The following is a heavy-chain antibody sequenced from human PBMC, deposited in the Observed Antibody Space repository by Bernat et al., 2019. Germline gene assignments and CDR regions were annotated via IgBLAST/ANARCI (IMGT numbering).Heavy chain of an antibody. CDR1: GFTFSSYG. CDR3: AKDGGSYWNCDY. Sequence: QVQRVESGGGVVQPGGSLRLSCAASGFTFSSYGMRWVRQAPGKGLEWVAFRRFDGSNKYYADSVKGRFTISRDNSKSTLYLQMNSLRAEDTAVYYCAKDGGSYWNCDYWGQGTLVTVSS. V-gene: IGHV3-30*02. D-gene: IGHD1-26*01. J-gene: IGHJ4*02. CDR2: RRFDGSNK.